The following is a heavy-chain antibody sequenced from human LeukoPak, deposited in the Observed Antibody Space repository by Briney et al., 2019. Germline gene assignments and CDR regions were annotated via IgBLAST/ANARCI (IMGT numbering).Heavy chain of an antibody. CDR1: GLTFSSYA. CDR2: INPDGGRI. V-gene: IGHV3-74*01. J-gene: IGHJ2*01. CDR3: ARVGAGSWYFDL. D-gene: IGHD3-10*01. Sequence: GGSLRLSCAASGLTFSSYAMMWLRQAPGKGLVWVSRINPDGGRISYADSVQGRFTISRDNAKNTVYLQMNSLRAEDTAVYYCARVGAGSWYFDLWGRGTLVTFSS.